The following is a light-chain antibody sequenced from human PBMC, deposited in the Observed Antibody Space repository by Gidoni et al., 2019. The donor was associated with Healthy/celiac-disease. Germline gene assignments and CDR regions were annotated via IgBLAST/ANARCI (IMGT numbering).Light chain of an antibody. CDR2: DAS. CDR1: QSVSSY. Sequence: DIVLSQSPATLSLSPGERATLSCRASQSVSSYLAWYQQKPGQAPRLLTYDASNKATGIPPRFSGRGSGTDFTLTISSLEREDLAVYNCQQRSNWPPLTFGGGTKVEIK. J-gene: IGKJ4*01. V-gene: IGKV3-11*01. CDR3: QQRSNWPPLT.